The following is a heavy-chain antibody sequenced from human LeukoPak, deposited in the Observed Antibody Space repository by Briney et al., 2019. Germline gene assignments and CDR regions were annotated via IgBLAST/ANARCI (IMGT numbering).Heavy chain of an antibody. CDR1: GGTFSSYA. V-gene: IGHV1-69*13. CDR2: IISIFGTA. J-gene: IGHJ4*02. Sequence: SVKVSCKASGGTFSSYAISWVRQAPGQGLEWMGGIISIFGTANYAQKFQGRVTITADESTSTAYMELSSLRSEDTAVYYCATWEGDWTFDYWGQGTLVTVSS. CDR3: ATWEGDWTFDY. D-gene: IGHD2-21*02.